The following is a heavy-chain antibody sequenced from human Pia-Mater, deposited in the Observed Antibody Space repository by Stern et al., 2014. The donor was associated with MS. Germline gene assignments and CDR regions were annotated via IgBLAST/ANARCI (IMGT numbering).Heavy chain of an antibody. V-gene: IGHV1-2*06. Sequence: QVQLVQSGAEVRKPGASVKVSCKASGYTFTGHYVHWVRQAPGQGLEWMGRIGPTSGDTNFAQKFQGRVALTRDTSISTAYMELSSLTSDDTAVYYCARQYSSYPDYWGQGTLVTVSS. CDR2: IGPTSGDT. D-gene: IGHD4-11*01. J-gene: IGHJ4*02. CDR1: GYTFTGHY. CDR3: ARQYSSYPDY.